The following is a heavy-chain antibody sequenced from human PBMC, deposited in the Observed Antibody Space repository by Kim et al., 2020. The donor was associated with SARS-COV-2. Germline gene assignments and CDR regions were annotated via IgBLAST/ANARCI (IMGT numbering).Heavy chain of an antibody. D-gene: IGHD1-26*01. CDR2: INHSGST. Sequence: SETLSLTCAVYGGSFSGYYWSWICQPPGKGMEWIGEINHSGSTNYNPSLKSRVTISVDTSKNQFSLKLSLVTAADTAVYYCARGNPVWDLQAAFDIWGQGTMVTVSS. J-gene: IGHJ3*02. CDR3: ARGNPVWDLQAAFDI. CDR1: GGSFSGYY. V-gene: IGHV4-34*01.